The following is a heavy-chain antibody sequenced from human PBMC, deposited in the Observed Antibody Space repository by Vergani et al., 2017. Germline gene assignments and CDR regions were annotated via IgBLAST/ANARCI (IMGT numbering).Heavy chain of an antibody. J-gene: IGHJ4*02. CDR2: IIPILGIA. V-gene: IGHV1-69*04. Sequence: QVQLVQSGAEVKKPGSSVKVSCKASGGTFSSSAISWVRQAPGQGLEWMGRIIPILGIANYAQKFQGRVTITADKSTSTAYMELSSLRSEDTAVYYCARSYAPLHYYDSSGYLMGVDYWGQGTLVTVSS. CDR1: GGTFSSSA. CDR3: ARSYAPLHYYDSSGYLMGVDY. D-gene: IGHD3-22*01.